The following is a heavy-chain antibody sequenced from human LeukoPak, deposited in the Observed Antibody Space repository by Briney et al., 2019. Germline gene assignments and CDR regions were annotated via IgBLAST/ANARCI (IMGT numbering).Heavy chain of an antibody. CDR2: INPNSGGT. J-gene: IGHJ5*02. V-gene: IGHV1-2*02. Sequence: GASVKVSCKASGYSSTDKYMHWVRQAPGQGLEWMGWINPNSGGTNYAQKFQGRVTMTTDTSMSTAYMELSRLTSDDTAVYYCARAGGRSWFDPWGQGTLVTVSS. CDR3: ARAGGRSWFDP. CDR1: GYSSTDKY.